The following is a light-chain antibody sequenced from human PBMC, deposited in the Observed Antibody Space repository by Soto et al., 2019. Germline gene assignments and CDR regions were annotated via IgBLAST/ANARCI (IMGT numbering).Light chain of an antibody. CDR3: YSAADNLRV. CDR1: VLAKKY. CDR2: KDS. J-gene: IGLJ3*02. V-gene: IGLV3-27*01. Sequence: SSELTQPSSASVSPGQTARITCSGDVLAKKYARWFQQKPGHATVLVIYKDSERPSGIPERLSGSSSGTTVTLTISGAQVEDEADYCCYSAADNLRVFGGGTKLTVL.